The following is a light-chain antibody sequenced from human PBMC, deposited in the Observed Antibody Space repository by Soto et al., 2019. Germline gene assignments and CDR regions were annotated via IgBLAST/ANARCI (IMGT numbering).Light chain of an antibody. CDR3: NSYTSSSTHNYV. Sequence: QSALTQPASVSGSPGQSITISCTGTSSDVGGYKYVSWYQQHPDRAPKLMIYDVSNRPSGIPNRFSGSKSGNTASLTISGLQAEDEADYFCNSYTSSSTHNYVFGTGTKVTVL. CDR1: SSDVGGYKY. CDR2: DVS. J-gene: IGLJ1*01. V-gene: IGLV2-14*03.